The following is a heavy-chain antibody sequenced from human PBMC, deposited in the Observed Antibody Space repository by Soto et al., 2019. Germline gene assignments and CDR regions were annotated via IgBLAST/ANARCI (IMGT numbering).Heavy chain of an antibody. Sequence: EVQLVESGGGLVQPGGSLRLSCAASGFTFSSYWRHWVRQAPGKGLVWVSRINSDGSSISYADSVKGRFTISRDNAKNTLYLQMNSLRVEDTAVYYCARETGYSSGWRQDYWGEGTLVAVSS. V-gene: IGHV3-74*01. CDR1: GFTFSSYW. J-gene: IGHJ4*02. CDR2: INSDGSSI. CDR3: ARETGYSSGWRQDY. D-gene: IGHD6-19*01.